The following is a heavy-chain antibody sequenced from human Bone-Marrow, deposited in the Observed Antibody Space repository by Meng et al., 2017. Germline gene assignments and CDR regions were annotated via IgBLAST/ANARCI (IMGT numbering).Heavy chain of an antibody. Sequence: QLQLQQWGAGLFKPSETLSLTCGVYGGSFRGYFWAWIRQPPGKGLGWIGEINHRGSTNYNPSLKSRVTISVDTSKSQVSLNLSSVTAADTAVYYCARQKFSYGLGPPAYWGQGTLVTVSS. CDR2: INHRGST. CDR3: ARQKFSYGLGPPAY. CDR1: GGSFRGYF. D-gene: IGHD5-18*01. J-gene: IGHJ4*02. V-gene: IGHV4-34*01.